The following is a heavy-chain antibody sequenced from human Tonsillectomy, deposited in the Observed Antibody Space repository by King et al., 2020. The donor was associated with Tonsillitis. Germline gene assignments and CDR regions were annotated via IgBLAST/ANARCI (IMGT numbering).Heavy chain of an antibody. CDR2: VYYSGSS. D-gene: IGHD3-22*01. CDR1: GGSISSSSYY. V-gene: IGHV4-39*02. J-gene: IGHJ3*02. CDR3: ARNDYYESSAFDI. Sequence: QLQESGPGLVKPSETLSLTCSVSGGSISSSSYYWGWIRQPPGKGLEWIGRVYYSGSSYYNPSLKSRVTISVDTSKNHFSLKLSSVTAADTAVYYCARNDYYESSAFDIWGQGTMVTVSS.